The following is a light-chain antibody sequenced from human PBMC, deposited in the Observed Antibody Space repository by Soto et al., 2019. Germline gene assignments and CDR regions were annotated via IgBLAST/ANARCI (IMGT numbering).Light chain of an antibody. Sequence: DIQMTQSPSSLSASVGDRVTITCRASQGISNYLAWYQQKPGKVPKLLIYAASTLQSGVPSRFSGSGSGTDFPLTISSLQPEDVATYYCQKYNSARSWTFGQGTKVEIK. J-gene: IGKJ1*01. V-gene: IGKV1-27*01. CDR2: AAS. CDR3: QKYNSARSWT. CDR1: QGISNY.